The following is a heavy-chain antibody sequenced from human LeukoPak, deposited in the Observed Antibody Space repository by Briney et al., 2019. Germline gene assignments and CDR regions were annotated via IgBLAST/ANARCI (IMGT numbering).Heavy chain of an antibody. D-gene: IGHD1-26*01. J-gene: IGHJ4*02. CDR1: GFTFSSYE. Sequence: GGSLRLSCAASGFTFSSYEMNWVRQAPGKGLEWVSSISSSSSYIYYADSVKGRFTISRDNAKNSLYLQMNSLRAEDTAVYYCARDAPISGRPIIVGASGVIFDYWGQGTLVTVSS. V-gene: IGHV3-21*01. CDR2: ISSSSSYI. CDR3: ARDAPISGRPIIVGASGVIFDY.